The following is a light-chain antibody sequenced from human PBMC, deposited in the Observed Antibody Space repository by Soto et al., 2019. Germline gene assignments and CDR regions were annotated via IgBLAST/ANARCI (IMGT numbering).Light chain of an antibody. CDR2: GAS. J-gene: IGKJ2*01. CDR3: QQYSSWYT. CDR1: QSVSSN. Sequence: EIVMTQSPGTLSVSPGERATLSCGASQSVSSNLAWYQQKPGQAPRLLIYGASGRATGIPDRFSGSGSGTEFTLTISSLQSGDLAVYYCQQYSSWYTFGQGTKLEIK. V-gene: IGKV3D-15*01.